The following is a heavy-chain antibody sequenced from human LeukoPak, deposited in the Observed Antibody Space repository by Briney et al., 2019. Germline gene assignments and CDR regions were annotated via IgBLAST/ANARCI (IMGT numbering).Heavy chain of an antibody. D-gene: IGHD2-8*02. CDR2: IYSSGST. J-gene: IGHJ4*02. V-gene: IGHV4-59*01. CDR1: GGFISSYY. CDR3: ASRHTGGPSYDY. Sequence: SETLSLTCTVSGGFISSYYWSWIRQPPGKGLEGIGYIYSSGSTNYNPSLKSRVTISVDTSKNQFSLRLSSVTAADTAVYYCASRHTGGPSYDYWGQGIVVTVSS.